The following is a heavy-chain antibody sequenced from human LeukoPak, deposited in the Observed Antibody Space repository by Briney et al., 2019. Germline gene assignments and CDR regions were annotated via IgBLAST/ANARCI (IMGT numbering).Heavy chain of an antibody. CDR2: ISYSGST. D-gene: IGHD3-22*01. Sequence: KTSETLSLTCTVSNGSISSSSYYWGWIRQPPGKGLECIGSISYSGSTYYNPSLKSRVTIYVDTSKNQFSLKLSSVTAADTAVYYCARLVYSSGYYLIFDYWGQGTLVTVSS. V-gene: IGHV4-39*01. J-gene: IGHJ4*02. CDR3: ARLVYSSGYYLIFDY. CDR1: NGSISSSSYY.